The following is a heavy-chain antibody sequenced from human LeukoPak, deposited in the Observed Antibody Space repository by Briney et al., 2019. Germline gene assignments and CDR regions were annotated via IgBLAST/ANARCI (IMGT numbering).Heavy chain of an antibody. V-gene: IGHV3-30*18. CDR3: AKRNTMIRGGPCFDH. D-gene: IGHD3-10*01. Sequence: GRSLRLSCAASGFTFNSYGMHWVRQAPGKGLEWVAVVSYDGANKYYADSVKGRFTVSRDNSKNTLYLQMNDLRPEDTAKYYCAKRNTMIRGGPCFDHWGQGLLVTVSS. CDR2: VSYDGANK. J-gene: IGHJ4*02. CDR1: GFTFNSYG.